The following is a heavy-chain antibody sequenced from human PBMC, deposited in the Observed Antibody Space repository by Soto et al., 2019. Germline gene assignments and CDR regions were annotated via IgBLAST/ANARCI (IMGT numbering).Heavy chain of an antibody. Sequence: SVKVSFKAFRFTFTSHGISWVRPAPGQGLEWMGWISAYNGNTNYAQKLQGRVTMTTDTSTSTAYMELRSLRSDDTAVYYCARVRRNRDASDIWGQGTMVTVSS. J-gene: IGHJ3*02. CDR1: RFTFTSHG. CDR2: ISAYNGNT. CDR3: ARVRRNRDASDI. D-gene: IGHD3-16*01. V-gene: IGHV1-18*01.